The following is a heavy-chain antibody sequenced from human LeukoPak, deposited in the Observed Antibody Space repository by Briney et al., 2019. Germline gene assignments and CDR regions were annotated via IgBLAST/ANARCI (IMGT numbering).Heavy chain of an antibody. CDR3: ARVGPDAYYGSGSYSPVFDY. D-gene: IGHD3-10*01. Sequence: GASVKVSCKASGGTFSSYAITWVRQAPGQGLEWMGGIIPIFGTANYAQKFQGRVTITADKSTNTAYMELRSLRSDDTAVYYCARVGPDAYYGSGSYSPVFDYWGQGTLVTVSS. CDR2: IIPIFGTA. CDR1: GGTFSSYA. J-gene: IGHJ4*02. V-gene: IGHV1-69*06.